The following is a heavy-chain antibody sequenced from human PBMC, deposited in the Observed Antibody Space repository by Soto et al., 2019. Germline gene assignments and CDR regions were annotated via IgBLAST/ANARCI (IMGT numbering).Heavy chain of an antibody. Sequence: EVPLVESGGGLVQPGGSLRLSCAASGFTFSSSWMSWVRQAPGKGLEWVASIKQDGSDTYYVDSVRGRFTISRDNSKNSLALQMNGRRAEDTAVYYCARPLGWRDALDSRGQGTMVTVSS. CDR3: ARPLGWRDALDS. CDR2: IKQDGSDT. D-gene: IGHD6-19*01. J-gene: IGHJ3*02. CDR1: GFTFSSSW. V-gene: IGHV3-7*01.